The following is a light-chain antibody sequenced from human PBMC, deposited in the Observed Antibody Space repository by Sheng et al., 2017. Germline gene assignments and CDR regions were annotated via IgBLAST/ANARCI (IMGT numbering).Light chain of an antibody. J-gene: IGLJ1*01. CDR2: DVN. CDR1: NDDVGGYNY. CDR3: SSYTADSTRV. V-gene: IGLV2-14*03. Sequence: QSALTQPPSVSGSPGQSITISCTGTNDDVGGYNYVSWYQQHPGKVPKLLIYDVNNRASGVSDRFSGSKSGNTASLTISGLQAEDEADFYCSSYTADSTRVFGTGTKVTVL.